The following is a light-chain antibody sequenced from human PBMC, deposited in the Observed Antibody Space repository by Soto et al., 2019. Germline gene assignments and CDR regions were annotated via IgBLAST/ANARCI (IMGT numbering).Light chain of an antibody. V-gene: IGKV3-11*01. Sequence: EIVLTQSPATLSLSPGERATLSCRASKSVSRYLAWYQQKPGQAPRLLIYDASNRATGIPARFSGSGSGTDFTLTISSLEPEDFAVYYCHQRTNWPLTFGGVTKVEIK. CDR1: KSVSRY. CDR3: HQRTNWPLT. CDR2: DAS. J-gene: IGKJ4*01.